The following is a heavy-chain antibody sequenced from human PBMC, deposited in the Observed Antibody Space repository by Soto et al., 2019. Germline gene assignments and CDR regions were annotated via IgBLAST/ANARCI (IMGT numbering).Heavy chain of an antibody. CDR2: ISSSSSYI. J-gene: IGHJ6*03. D-gene: IGHD2-15*01. CDR3: ASLCSGGSCPPGHYMDV. V-gene: IGHV3-21*01. CDR1: GFTFSSYS. Sequence: GGSLRLSCAASGFTFSSYSMNWVRQAPGKGLEWVSSISSSSSYIYYADSVKGRFTISRDNAKNSLYLQMNSLRAEDTAVYYCASLCSGGSCPPGHYMDVWGKGTTVTVSS.